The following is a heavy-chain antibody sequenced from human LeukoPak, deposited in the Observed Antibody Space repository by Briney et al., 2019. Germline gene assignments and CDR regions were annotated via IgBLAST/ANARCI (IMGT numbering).Heavy chain of an antibody. V-gene: IGHV1-69*05. CDR2: IFPIFGTA. CDR1: GGTFNSYA. J-gene: IGHJ3*02. CDR3: ARDRGERDSSWSFPAHGFDI. D-gene: IGHD6-13*01. Sequence: SVKVSCKASGGTFNSYAINWVRQAPGQGLEWMGRIFPIFGTANYAQKFQGRVTVTTDESTNTAYMELSSLRPEDTAMYYCARDRGERDSSWSFPAHGFDIWGQGTMVTVSS.